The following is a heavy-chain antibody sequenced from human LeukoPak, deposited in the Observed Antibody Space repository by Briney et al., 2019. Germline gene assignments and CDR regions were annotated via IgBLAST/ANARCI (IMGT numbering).Heavy chain of an antibody. CDR2: ISSSSSYI. D-gene: IGHD4-23*01. CDR3: STGPRSLPY. J-gene: IGHJ4*01. V-gene: IGHV3-21*04. CDR1: GFTSRSNS. Sequence: GGSLSPSCAASGFTSRSNSMNGVPQPPGRGLEWVSSISSSSSYIYYADSVKGRFTISRDNAKNSLYLQMNSLRPEDTALYYCSTGPRSLPYWGPGTLVTVSS.